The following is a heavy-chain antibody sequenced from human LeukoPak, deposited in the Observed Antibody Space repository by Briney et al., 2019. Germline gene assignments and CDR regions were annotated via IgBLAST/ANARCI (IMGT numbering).Heavy chain of an antibody. J-gene: IGHJ4*02. Sequence: GGSLRLSCAASGFTFSSYSMNWVRQAPGKGLEWVSSISSSSYIYYADSVKGRFTISRDNAKNSLYLQMNSLRAEDTAVYYCARGFVQGHFDYWGQGTLVTVSS. V-gene: IGHV3-21*01. CDR1: GFTFSSYS. CDR3: ARGFVQGHFDY. CDR2: ISSSSYI. D-gene: IGHD3-10*01.